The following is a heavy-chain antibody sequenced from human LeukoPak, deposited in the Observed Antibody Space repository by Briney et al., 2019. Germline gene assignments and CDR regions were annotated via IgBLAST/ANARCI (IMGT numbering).Heavy chain of an antibody. J-gene: IGHJ4*02. V-gene: IGHV3-30*03. CDR1: GFTFSDYY. D-gene: IGHD5-24*01. Sequence: QTGGSLRLSCAPSGFTFSDYYMSWIRQAPGKGLEWVALISYDGSIKHYADSVKGRFTISRDNSKNTLYLQMNTLRAEDTALYYCSRDSARRDGYNFDYWGQGTLVTVS. CDR2: ISYDGSIK. CDR3: SRDSARRDGYNFDY.